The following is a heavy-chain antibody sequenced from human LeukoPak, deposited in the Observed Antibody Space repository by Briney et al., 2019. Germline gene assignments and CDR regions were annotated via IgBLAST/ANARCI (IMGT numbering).Heavy chain of an antibody. CDR3: AREPLRAESRWFDP. V-gene: IGHV4-61*08. CDR1: GGSVISGGYY. J-gene: IGHJ5*02. D-gene: IGHD1-26*01. Sequence: SETLSLTCSVPGGSVISGGYYWSWIRQPPGKGLEWIGYIYYNGNTNYNPSLKSRVTISVDTSKNQFSLKLSSVTAADTAVYYCAREPLRAESRWFDPWGQGILVTVSS. CDR2: IYYNGNT.